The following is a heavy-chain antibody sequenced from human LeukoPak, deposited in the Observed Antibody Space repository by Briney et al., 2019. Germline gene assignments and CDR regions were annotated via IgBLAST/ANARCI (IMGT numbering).Heavy chain of an antibody. V-gene: IGHV3-23*01. J-gene: IGHJ4*02. CDR2: ISGSGGTT. Sequence: GGSLRLSCAASGFTFSRYAMSWVRQAPGKGLEWVSAISGSGGTTYYAASVKGRSNISRDNSKNTLCLQMHSLRAEYTAVYYCAKEGVITMIVVVISYFDLWGQGTLVTVSS. CDR1: GFTFSRYA. D-gene: IGHD3-22*01. CDR3: AKEGVITMIVVVISYFDL.